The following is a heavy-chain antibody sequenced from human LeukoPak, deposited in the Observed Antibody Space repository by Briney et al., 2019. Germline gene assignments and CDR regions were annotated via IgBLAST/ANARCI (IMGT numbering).Heavy chain of an antibody. D-gene: IGHD4-23*01. Sequence: PSETLSLTCSVSGDSVSSNNYYWGWIRQPPGKGLEWIGSINHSEKTFYNPSLKSRVTISVDTSNNQFSLKLRSVTAADTAVYYCARHGPPKTVVVVTPPDYWGQGTLVTVSS. V-gene: IGHV4-39*01. CDR1: GDSVSSNNYY. J-gene: IGHJ4*02. CDR3: ARHGPPKTVVVVTPPDY. CDR2: INHSEKT.